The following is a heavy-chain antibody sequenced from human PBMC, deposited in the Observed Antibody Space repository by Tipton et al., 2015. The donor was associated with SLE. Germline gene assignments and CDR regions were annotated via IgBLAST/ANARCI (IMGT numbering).Heavy chain of an antibody. CDR3: AKAKGWERTPDY. Sequence: GSLRLSCAASGFTFSSYAMSWVRQAPGKGLEWVSAISGSGGSTYYADSVKGRFTIPRDNSKNTLYLQMNSLRAEDTAVYYCAKAKGWERTPDYWGQGTLVTVSS. V-gene: IGHV3-23*01. J-gene: IGHJ4*02. CDR1: GFTFSSYA. D-gene: IGHD1-26*01. CDR2: ISGSGGST.